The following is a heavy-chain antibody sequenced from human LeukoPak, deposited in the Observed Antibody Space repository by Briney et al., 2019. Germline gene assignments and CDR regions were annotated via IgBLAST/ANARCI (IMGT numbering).Heavy chain of an antibody. J-gene: IGHJ5*02. CDR3: ARLITFGGDPFDP. CDR2: IYPGDSDT. D-gene: IGHD3-16*01. CDR1: GYRFTSNW. V-gene: IGHV5-51*01. Sequence: GESLKISCKGSGYRFTSNWIAWVRQMPGKGLEWMGIIYPGDSDTRYSPSFQGQVIISADKCISTAFLQWNSLKASDTAIYYCARLITFGGDPFDPWGQGTLVTVSS.